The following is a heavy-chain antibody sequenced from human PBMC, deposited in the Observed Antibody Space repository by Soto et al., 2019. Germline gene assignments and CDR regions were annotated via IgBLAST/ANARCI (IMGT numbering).Heavy chain of an antibody. CDR1: GFTFSSYG. CDR2: IWYDGSNK. D-gene: IGHD1-26*01. V-gene: IGHV3-33*01. Sequence: QVQLVESGGGVVQPGRSLRLSCAASGFTFSSYGMHWVRQAPGKGLEWVAVIWYDGSNKYYADSVKGRFTISRDNSKNTLYLQMNSLRAEDTAVCYCARDSFNGGWGQDYWGQGTLVTVSS. J-gene: IGHJ4*02. CDR3: ARDSFNGGWGQDY.